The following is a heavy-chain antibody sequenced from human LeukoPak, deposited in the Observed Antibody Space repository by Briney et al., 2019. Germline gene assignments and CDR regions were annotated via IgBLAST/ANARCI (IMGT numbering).Heavy chain of an antibody. CDR2: INHSGST. J-gene: IGHJ4*02. Sequence: PSETLSLTCAVYGGSFNGYYWSWIRQPPGKGLEWIGEINHSGSTNYNPSLKSRVTISVDTSKNQFSLKLSSVTAADTAVYYCARAAVNFDYWGQGTLVTVSS. V-gene: IGHV4-34*01. CDR1: GGSFNGYY. D-gene: IGHD6-19*01. CDR3: ARAAVNFDY.